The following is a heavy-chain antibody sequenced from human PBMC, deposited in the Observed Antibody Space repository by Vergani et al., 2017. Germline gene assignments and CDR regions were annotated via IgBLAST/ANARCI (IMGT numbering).Heavy chain of an antibody. V-gene: IGHV3-23*01. CDR1: GFIFSTYA. Sequence: EVQLLESGGDLVQPGGSLRLSCTASGFIFSTYAMSWVRQAPGKGLEWVSGNSASRAPTYYADSVKGRVTIYRDNSKTTLYLQMTSLRVEATAVYYCARAHGRYDWFDYWGQRTLVTVSS. J-gene: IGHJ4*01. D-gene: IGHD1-20*01. CDR3: ARAHGRYDWFDY. CDR2: NSASRAPT.